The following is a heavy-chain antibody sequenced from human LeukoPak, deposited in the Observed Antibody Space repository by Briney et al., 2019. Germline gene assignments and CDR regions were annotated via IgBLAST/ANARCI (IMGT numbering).Heavy chain of an antibody. V-gene: IGHV3-64*01. CDR3: ARVGRTGAAWYYFDY. J-gene: IGHJ4*02. CDR2: ISSNGGST. Sequence: SCKASGYTFTSYAMHWVRQAPGKGLEYVSAISSNGGSTYYANSVKGRFTISRDNSKNTLYLQMGSLRAEDMAVYYCARVGRTGAAWYYFDYWGQGTLVTVSS. CDR1: GYTFTSYA. D-gene: IGHD7-27*01.